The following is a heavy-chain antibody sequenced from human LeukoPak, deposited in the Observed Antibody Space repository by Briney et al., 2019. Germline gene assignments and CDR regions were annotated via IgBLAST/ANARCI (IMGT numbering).Heavy chain of an antibody. Sequence: PSETLSLTCAVYGGSFSGYYWSWIRQPPGKGLEWIGEINHSGSTNYNPSLKSRVTISVDTSKNQFSLKLSSVTAADTAVYYCARHGVLLWFGEFTFWGQGTLVTVPS. CDR3: ARHGVLLWFGEFTF. V-gene: IGHV4-34*01. CDR1: GGSFSGYY. J-gene: IGHJ4*02. D-gene: IGHD3-10*01. CDR2: INHSGST.